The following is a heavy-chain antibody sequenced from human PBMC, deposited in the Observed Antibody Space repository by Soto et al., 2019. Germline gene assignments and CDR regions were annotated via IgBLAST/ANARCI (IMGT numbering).Heavy chain of an antibody. J-gene: IGHJ6*02. Sequence: GGSLRLSCAASGFTFSSYGMHWVRQAPGKGLEWVAVIWYDGTKQYYADSVKGRFTISRDNSKDTMYLQMNSLRAEDTAVYYCARDFLMEDIVVVTAILDYYYYGMDVWGQGTTVTVSS. CDR1: GFTFSSYG. CDR2: IWYDGTKQ. CDR3: ARDFLMEDIVVVTAILDYYYYGMDV. V-gene: IGHV3-33*01. D-gene: IGHD2-21*02.